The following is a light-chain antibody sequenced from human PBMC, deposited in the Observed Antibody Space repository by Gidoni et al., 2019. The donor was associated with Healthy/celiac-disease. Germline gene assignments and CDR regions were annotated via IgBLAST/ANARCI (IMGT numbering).Light chain of an antibody. J-gene: IGKJ1*01. CDR3: QQYGSSPRT. V-gene: IGKV3-20*01. CDR1: QSGSSSY. CDR2: GAS. Sequence: EIVLTPSPGTLSLSPGARATLSCRASQSGSSSYLAWYQQKPGQAPRLLIYGASSRATGIPDRFSGSGSGTDFTLTISRLEPEDFAVYYCQQYGSSPRTFGQGTKVEIK.